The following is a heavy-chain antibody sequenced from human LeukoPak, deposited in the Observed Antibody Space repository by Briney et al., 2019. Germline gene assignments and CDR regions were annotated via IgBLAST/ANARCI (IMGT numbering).Heavy chain of an antibody. CDR3: ARDQVGGTPLDY. V-gene: IGHV1-46*01. CDR1: GYTFTSNY. J-gene: IGHJ4*02. D-gene: IGHD3-10*01. CDR2: ISPSGAST. Sequence: ASVKVSCKSFGYTFTSNYMHWVRQAPGQGPEWMGVISPSGASTTYAQTFQGRVTLTRDMSTSTDYLELSSLRSDDTAVYYCARDQVGGTPLDYWGQGTLVTVSS.